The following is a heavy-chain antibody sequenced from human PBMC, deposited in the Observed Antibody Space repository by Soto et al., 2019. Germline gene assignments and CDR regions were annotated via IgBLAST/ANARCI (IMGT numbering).Heavy chain of an antibody. CDR1: GFTFTSSA. D-gene: IGHD3-22*01. Sequence: VASVKVSCKASGFTFTSSAVQWVRQARGQRLEWIGWIVVGSGNTNYAQKFQERVTITRDMSTSTAYMELSSLRSEDTAVYYCAADTNYYDSSGYSPLSAFDIWGQGTMVTVSS. CDR3: AADTNYYDSSGYSPLSAFDI. V-gene: IGHV1-58*01. CDR2: IVVGSGNT. J-gene: IGHJ3*02.